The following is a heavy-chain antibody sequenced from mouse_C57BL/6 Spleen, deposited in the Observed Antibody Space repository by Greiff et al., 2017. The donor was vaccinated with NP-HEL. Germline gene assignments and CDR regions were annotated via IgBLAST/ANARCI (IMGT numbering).Heavy chain of an antibody. CDR2: IDPENGDH. CDR3: TTGEYDEGFAD. Sequence: VQLQQSGAELVRPGASVKLSCTASGFNIKDDYMHWVKQRPEQGLEWIGWIDPENGDHESASKFQGKATITADTSSHTAYMQLSSLTSEDTAVYYCTTGEYDEGFADWGQGTLVTVSA. J-gene: IGHJ3*01. V-gene: IGHV14-4*01. CDR1: GFNIKDDY. D-gene: IGHD2-14*01.